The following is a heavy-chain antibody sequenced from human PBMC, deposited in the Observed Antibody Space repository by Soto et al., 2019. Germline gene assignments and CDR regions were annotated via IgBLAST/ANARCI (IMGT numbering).Heavy chain of an antibody. D-gene: IGHD2-15*01. V-gene: IGHV1-69*08. CDR1: GGTLSSYT. CDR2: IIPNLGIT. J-gene: IGHJ4*02. Sequence: QVQLVQSGAEVKKPGSSVKVSCKASGGTLSSYTFSWVRQAPGQGLEWMGRIIPNLGITNYAQKFLGRITIIVDKSTSTAYMELSSLRSEDTAVYYCARDKGYCSGASCPDFDYWGQGTLVTVSS. CDR3: ARDKGYCSGASCPDFDY.